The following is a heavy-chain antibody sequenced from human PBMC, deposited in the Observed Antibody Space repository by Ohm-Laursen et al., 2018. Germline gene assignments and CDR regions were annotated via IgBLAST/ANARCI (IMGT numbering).Heavy chain of an antibody. CDR1: GGSISSCSCY. J-gene: IGHJ6*02. CDR3: ARVYSSCDT. Sequence: SETLSLTCTVSGGSISSCSCYWGWIRQSPGKGLEWIGSFHYGASTLYNPSLMSRVTISVDTSKNQFSLRLSSVTAADTAVYYCARVYSSCDTWGQGTTVTVSS. CDR2: FHYGAST. D-gene: IGHD2-2*02. V-gene: IGHV4-39*07.